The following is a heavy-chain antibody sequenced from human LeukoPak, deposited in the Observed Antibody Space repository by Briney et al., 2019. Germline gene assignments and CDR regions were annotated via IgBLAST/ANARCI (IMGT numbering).Heavy chain of an antibody. D-gene: IGHD2-15*01. CDR3: ARDRRYCSGGSCYPNYFDY. J-gene: IGHJ4*02. CDR1: GFTFSSYC. V-gene: IGHV3-7*03. Sequence: GGSLRLSCAASGFTFSSYCMTWVRQAPGKGLEWVANVKHDGSEKYYVDSVKGRFTISRDNAKNSLYLQMNSLRAEDTAVYYCARDRRYCSGGSCYPNYFDYWGQGTLVTVS. CDR2: VKHDGSEK.